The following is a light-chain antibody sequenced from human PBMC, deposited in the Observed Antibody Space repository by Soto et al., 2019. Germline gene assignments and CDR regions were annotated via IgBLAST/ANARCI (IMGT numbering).Light chain of an antibody. Sequence: EIVMTQSPLSLPVTPGEPASISCKSSQSLLHSNGYNYLDWYLQKPGQSPQLLIYSGSNRASGVPDRFRGSGSGTDLTMKISRVEAEDVEVYYCMQALQAPFTFGPGTKVDIK. CDR2: SGS. J-gene: IGKJ3*01. V-gene: IGKV2-28*01. CDR3: MQALQAPFT. CDR1: QSLLHSNGYNY.